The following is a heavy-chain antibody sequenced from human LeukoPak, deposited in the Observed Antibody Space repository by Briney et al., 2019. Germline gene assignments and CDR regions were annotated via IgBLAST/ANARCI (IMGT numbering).Heavy chain of an antibody. D-gene: IGHD6-19*01. J-gene: IGHJ4*02. V-gene: IGHV3-48*04. CDR1: GFDFSTYS. CDR2: ISSSSSNI. Sequence: GGSLRLSCAASGFDFSTYSIDWVRQAPGKGLEWVSYISSSSSNIYPADSVKGRFTISRDNAKNSLHLQMNSLRAEDTAVYYCARVGRSGWTVDYWGQGTLVTVSS. CDR3: ARVGRSGWTVDY.